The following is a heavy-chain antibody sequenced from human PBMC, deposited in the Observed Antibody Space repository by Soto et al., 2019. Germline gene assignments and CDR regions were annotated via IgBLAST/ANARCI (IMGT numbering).Heavy chain of an antibody. V-gene: IGHV3-66*01. J-gene: IGHJ4*02. Sequence: EVQLVESGGGLVQPGGSLRLSCAASGVTVSRNYMTWVRQAPGKGLEWVSVIYSGGGTYYADSVKGRFTISRDTSKNTVYLQMNSLRVDDTAVYYCAKGGNEPNDYWGRGTLVTVSS. CDR2: IYSGGGT. D-gene: IGHD1-1*01. CDR3: AKGGNEPNDY. CDR1: GVTVSRNY.